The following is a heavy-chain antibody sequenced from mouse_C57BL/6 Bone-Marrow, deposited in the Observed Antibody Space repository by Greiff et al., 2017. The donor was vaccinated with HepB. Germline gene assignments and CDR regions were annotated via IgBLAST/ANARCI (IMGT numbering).Heavy chain of an antibody. CDR1: GYTFTSYD. J-gene: IGHJ3*01. V-gene: IGHV1-85*01. Sequence: VKLQQSGPELVKPGASVKLSCKASGYTFTSYDINWVKQRPGQGLEWIGWIYPRDGSTKYNEKFKGKATLTVDTSSSTAYMELHSLTSEDSAVYFCARRTQIYDGYYGFAYWGQGTLVTVSA. CDR3: ARRTQIYDGYYGFAY. CDR2: IYPRDGST. D-gene: IGHD2-3*01.